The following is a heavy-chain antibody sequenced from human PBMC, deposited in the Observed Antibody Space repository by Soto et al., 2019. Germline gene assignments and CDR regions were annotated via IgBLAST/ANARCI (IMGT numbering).Heavy chain of an antibody. Sequence: QVQLVESGGGVVQPGSSLRLSCAASGFTFSSYAMHWVRQAPGKGLEWVAVISCDGNDESYTDSVKGRFTISRDTSKNTLYLQMNSLRPEDTAIYYCAKDRTSHFWSAYFDSWGQGTLIAVSS. CDR3: AKDRTSHFWSAYFDS. CDR2: ISCDGNDE. V-gene: IGHV3-30-3*01. CDR1: GFTFSSYA. J-gene: IGHJ4*02. D-gene: IGHD3-3*02.